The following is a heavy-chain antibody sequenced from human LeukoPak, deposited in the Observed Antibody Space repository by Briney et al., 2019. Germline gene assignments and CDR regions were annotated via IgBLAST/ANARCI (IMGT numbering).Heavy chain of an antibody. CDR3: ARGVQLERRMFGEGDDAFDI. V-gene: IGHV3-74*01. D-gene: IGHD1-1*01. Sequence: PGGSLRLSCAASGFTFSSYWMHWVRQAPGKGLVWVSRINTDGSSTSYADSVKGRFTISRDNAKNTLYLQMNSLRAEDTAVYYCARGVQLERRMFGEGDDAFDIWGQGTMVTVSS. CDR1: GFTFSSYW. CDR2: INTDGSST. J-gene: IGHJ3*02.